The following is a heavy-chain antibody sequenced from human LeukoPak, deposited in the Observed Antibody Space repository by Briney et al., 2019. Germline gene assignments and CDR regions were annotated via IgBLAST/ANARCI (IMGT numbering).Heavy chain of an antibody. CDR1: GYSFTSYW. D-gene: IGHD3-22*01. Sequence: GESLKISCKGSGYSFTSYWISWVRQMPGKGLERMGRIDPSDSYTNYSPSFQGHVTITADKSISTAYLQWSSLKASDTAIYYCARQEGSSYYYYWGQGTLVTVSS. CDR2: IDPSDSYT. V-gene: IGHV5-10-1*01. J-gene: IGHJ4*02. CDR3: ARQEGSSYYYY.